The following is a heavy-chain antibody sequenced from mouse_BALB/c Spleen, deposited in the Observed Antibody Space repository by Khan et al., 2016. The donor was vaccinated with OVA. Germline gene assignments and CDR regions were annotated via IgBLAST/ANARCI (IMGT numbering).Heavy chain of an antibody. CDR3: ARKDYYDYDPFPY. CDR2: INYSGNT. Sequence: EVKLEVSGPGLVKPSQSLSLTCTVTGYSITSEFAWNWIRQFPGTKLEWMGYINYSGNTSFNPSLKSRTSITRDTSKNQFFLQLNSVTTEDTATYYCARKDYYDYDPFPYWGQGTLVTVSA. V-gene: IGHV3-2*02. CDR1: GYSITSEFA. D-gene: IGHD2-4*01. J-gene: IGHJ3*01.